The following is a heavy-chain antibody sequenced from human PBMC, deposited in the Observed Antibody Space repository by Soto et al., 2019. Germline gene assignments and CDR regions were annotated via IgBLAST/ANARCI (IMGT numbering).Heavy chain of an antibody. V-gene: IGHV1-8*01. J-gene: IGHJ6*03. CDR1: GYTITSYD. D-gene: IGHD6-13*01. CDR2: MNPNSGNT. CDR3: ASGAADSSPYYYMDV. Sequence: ASVKVSCKASGYTITSYDINWVRQATGQGLEWMGWMNPNSGNTGYAQKFQGRVTMTRNTSISTAYMELSSLRSEDTAVYYCASGAADSSPYYYMDVWGKGTTVTVAS.